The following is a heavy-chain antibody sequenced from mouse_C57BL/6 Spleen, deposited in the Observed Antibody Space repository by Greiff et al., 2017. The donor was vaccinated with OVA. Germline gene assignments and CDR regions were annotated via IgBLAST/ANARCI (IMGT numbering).Heavy chain of an antibody. J-gene: IGHJ1*03. CDR2: ISNGGGST. CDR3: TREGYFDV. CDR1: GFTFSDYY. Sequence: EVKLVESGGGLVQPGGSLKLSCAASGFTFSDYYMYWVRQTPEKRLEWVAYISNGGGSTYYPDTVKGRFTISRDHAKNTLYLQMSSLKSEDTAMYCCTREGYFDVWGTGTTVTVSS. V-gene: IGHV5-12*01.